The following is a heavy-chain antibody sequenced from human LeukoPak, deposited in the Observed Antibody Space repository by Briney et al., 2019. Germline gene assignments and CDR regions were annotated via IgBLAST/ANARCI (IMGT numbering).Heavy chain of an antibody. V-gene: IGHV4-39*07. CDR2: IYYSGST. CDR3: ARGIYFDY. Sequence: PSQTLSLTCAVSGGSISSGGYYWGWIRQPPGKGLEWIGSIYYSGSTYYNPSLKSRVTISVDTSKNQFSLKLSSVTAADTAVYYCARGIYFDYWGQGTLVTVSS. J-gene: IGHJ4*02. CDR1: GGSISSGGYY.